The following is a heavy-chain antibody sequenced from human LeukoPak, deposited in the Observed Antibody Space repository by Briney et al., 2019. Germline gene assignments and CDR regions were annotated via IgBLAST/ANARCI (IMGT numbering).Heavy chain of an antibody. V-gene: IGHV1-2*06. Sequence: ASVKVSCKASGYTFTGYYMHRVRQAPGQGLEWMGRINPNSGGTNYAQKFQGRVTMTRDTSISTAYMELSRLRSDDTAVYYCARAGVGRYCSSTSCHDYYYYGMDVWGQGTTVTVSS. J-gene: IGHJ6*02. CDR1: GYTFTGYY. CDR2: INPNSGGT. CDR3: ARAGVGRYCSSTSCHDYYYYGMDV. D-gene: IGHD2-2*01.